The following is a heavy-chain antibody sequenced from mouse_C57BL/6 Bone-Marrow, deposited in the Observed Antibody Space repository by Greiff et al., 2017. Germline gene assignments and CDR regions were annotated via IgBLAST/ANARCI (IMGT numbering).Heavy chain of an antibody. J-gene: IGHJ3*01. Sequence: EVQLVESGAELVRPGASVKLSCTASGFNIKDDYMHWVKQRPEQGLEWIGWIDPENGDTEYASKFQGKATITVDPSSNTAYLQLSSLTSEDTAVYYCTRIAYWGQGTLVTVSA. CDR1: GFNIKDDY. CDR3: TRIAY. CDR2: IDPENGDT. V-gene: IGHV14-4*01.